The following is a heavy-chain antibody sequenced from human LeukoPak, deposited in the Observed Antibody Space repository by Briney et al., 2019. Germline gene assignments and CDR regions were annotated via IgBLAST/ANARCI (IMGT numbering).Heavy chain of an antibody. J-gene: IGHJ5*02. CDR2: IYYSGST. Sequence: PSETLSLTCTVSGVSLSSGGYYWSWIRQHPGKGLEWIGYIYYSGSTYYNPSLKSRVTISVDTSKNQFSLKLSSVTAADTAVYYCARDRSTSWFDPWGQGTLVTVSS. CDR3: ARDRSTSWFDP. V-gene: IGHV4-31*03. D-gene: IGHD2-2*01. CDR1: GVSLSSGGYY.